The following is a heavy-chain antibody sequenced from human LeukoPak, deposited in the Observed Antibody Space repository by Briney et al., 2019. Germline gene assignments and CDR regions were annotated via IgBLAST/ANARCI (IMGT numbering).Heavy chain of an antibody. CDR2: ISGGGAAT. CDR1: GFTFSSYW. D-gene: IGHD1-14*01. J-gene: IGHJ4*02. V-gene: IGHV3-23*01. CDR3: ASPPGTITY. Sequence: GGSLRLSCAASGFTFSSYWMSWVRQARGKGLECVSAISGGGAATYYADSVKGRFTISRDNSKKTLYLQMNSLRAEDTAIYYCASPPGTITYWGQGTLVTVSA.